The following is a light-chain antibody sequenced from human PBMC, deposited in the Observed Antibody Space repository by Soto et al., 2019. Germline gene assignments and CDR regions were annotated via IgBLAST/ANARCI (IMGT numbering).Light chain of an antibody. CDR3: QQYGTSPWT. Sequence: VETRSKTTLSWYPRERATLSSMASQSVSSYLAWYQQKPGQTPRLLIYDASNRASGIPARFSGSGSGTDFTLTISRLEPEDFAVYYCQQYGTSPWTFGQGSNVDIK. V-gene: IGKV3-20*01. CDR2: DAS. J-gene: IGKJ1*01. CDR1: QSVSSY.